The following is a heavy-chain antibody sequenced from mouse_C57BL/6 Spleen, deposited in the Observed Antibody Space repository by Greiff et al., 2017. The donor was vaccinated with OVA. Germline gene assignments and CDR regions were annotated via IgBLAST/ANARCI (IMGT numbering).Heavy chain of an antibody. V-gene: IGHV1-85*01. Sequence: LVESGPELVKPGASVKLSCKASGYTFTSYDINWVKQRPGQGLEWIGWSYPRDGSTKYNEKFKGKATLTVDTSSSTAYMELHSLTSEDSAVYFCARSGAAQATWGDYWGQGTSVTVSS. CDR2: SYPRDGST. CDR1: GYTFTSYD. J-gene: IGHJ4*01. D-gene: IGHD3-2*02. CDR3: ARSGAAQATWGDY.